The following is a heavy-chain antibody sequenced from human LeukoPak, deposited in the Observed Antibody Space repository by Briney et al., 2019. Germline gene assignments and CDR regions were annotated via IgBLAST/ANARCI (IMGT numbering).Heavy chain of an antibody. V-gene: IGHV3-23*01. J-gene: IGHJ6*02. CDR1: GLPFIEYS. D-gene: IGHD5-24*01. CDR3: AKMARGYGMDV. Sequence: PGGSLRLSCTASGLPFIEYSMNWVRQAAGKGLEWVSAISGSGGSTHYADSVKGRFTISRDNSKNTLYLQMNSLRAEDTAVYYCAKMARGYGMDVWGQGTTVTVSS. CDR2: ISGSGGST.